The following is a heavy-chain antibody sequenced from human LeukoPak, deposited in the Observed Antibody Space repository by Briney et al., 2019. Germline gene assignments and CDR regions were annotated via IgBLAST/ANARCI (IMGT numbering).Heavy chain of an antibody. CDR2: IYYSGST. CDR1: GGSISSYY. V-gene: IGHV4-59*08. Sequence: PSETLSLTCTVSGGSISSYYWSWIRQPPGKGLEWIGYIYYSGSTNYNPSLKSRVTISVDTSQNQFSLKLSSVTAADTAVYYCARRMYYYDSSGYGGYWLDPWGQGTLVTVSS. CDR3: ARRMYYYDSSGYGGYWLDP. D-gene: IGHD3-22*01. J-gene: IGHJ5*02.